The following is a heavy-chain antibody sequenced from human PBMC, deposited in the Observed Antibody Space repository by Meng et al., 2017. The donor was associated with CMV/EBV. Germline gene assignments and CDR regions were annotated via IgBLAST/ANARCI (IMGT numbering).Heavy chain of an antibody. Sequence: GEFLKISCAASGFTFSSYSMNWVRQAPGKGLEWVSSISSSSSYIYYADPVKGRFTISRDNAKNSLYLQMNSLRAEDTAVYYCASRYDFWSGYYYYGMDVWGQGTTVTVSS. CDR1: GFTFSSYS. CDR3: ASRYDFWSGYYYYGMDV. J-gene: IGHJ6*02. V-gene: IGHV3-21*01. CDR2: ISSSSSYI. D-gene: IGHD3-3*01.